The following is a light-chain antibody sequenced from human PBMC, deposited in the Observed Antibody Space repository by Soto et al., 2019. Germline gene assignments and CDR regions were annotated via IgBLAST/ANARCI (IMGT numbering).Light chain of an antibody. CDR3: HQYNIYPYT. CDR2: KAS. J-gene: IGKJ2*01. Sequence: DIQMTQSPSTLSASVGDRVTITCRASQGISNWLAWYQQEPGNAPKLLIYKASTLKSGVPSRFSGSGSETEFTLTISSLQPDDFATYYCHQYNIYPYTFGQGTKLDIK. CDR1: QGISNW. V-gene: IGKV1-5*03.